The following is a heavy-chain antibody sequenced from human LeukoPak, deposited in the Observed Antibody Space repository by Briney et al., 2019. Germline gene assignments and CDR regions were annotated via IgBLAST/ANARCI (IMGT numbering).Heavy chain of an antibody. CDR3: ARHQQQLLRVAVDI. Sequence: SETLSLTCTVSGGSISSSGYYWGWLRQPQGKGLEWYGSIYYSGSTYYNPSLKSLVTISVDTSKNQFSLKMTSMTAAPTAVYSCARHQQQLLRVAVDIWVQGKMVTVSS. CDR2: IYYSGST. V-gene: IGHV4-39*01. D-gene: IGHD4-11*01. J-gene: IGHJ3*02. CDR1: GGSISSSGYY.